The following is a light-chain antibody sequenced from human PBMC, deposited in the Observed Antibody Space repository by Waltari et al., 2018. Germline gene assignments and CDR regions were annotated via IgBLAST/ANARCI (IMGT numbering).Light chain of an antibody. CDR1: KLGDKD. Sequence: SYELTQPPSVSVSPGQTATITCSGDKLGDKDVCGYQQKPGQSPVVVIYQNTKRPSGIPERFSGSNSENTATLTISGTQAMDEADYYCQAWATGTDVIFGGGTKVTVL. CDR2: QNT. V-gene: IGLV3-1*01. CDR3: QAWATGTDVI. J-gene: IGLJ2*01.